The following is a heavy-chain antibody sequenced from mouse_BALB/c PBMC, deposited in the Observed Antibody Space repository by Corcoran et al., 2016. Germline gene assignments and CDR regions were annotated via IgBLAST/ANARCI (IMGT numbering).Heavy chain of an antibody. J-gene: IGHJ2*01. D-gene: IGHD2-10*02. CDR3: ARRYGNYDY. Sequence: EVQLQQSGPELVKPGASVKISCKASGYSFTGYYMHWVKQSHVKSLEWIGRINPYNGATSYNQNFKDKASLTVDKSSSTAYMELHSLTSEDSAVYYCARRYGNYDYGGQGTTLTVSS. CDR2: INPYNGAT. CDR1: GYSFTGYY. V-gene: IGHV1-26*01.